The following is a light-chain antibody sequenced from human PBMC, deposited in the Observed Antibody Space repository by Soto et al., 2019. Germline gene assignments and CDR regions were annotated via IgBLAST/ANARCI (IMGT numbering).Light chain of an antibody. CDR3: CSYAGRVI. J-gene: IGLJ2*01. CDR1: SSDVGGYNF. CDR2: DVT. V-gene: IGLV2-11*01. Sequence: QSALTQPRSVSGSAGQSVTISCTGTSSDVGGYNFVSWYQQYPGKAPKFMIYDVTKRPSGVPDRFSGSKPGNTASLTISGLQAEDEADYYCCSYAGRVIFGGGTKVTVL.